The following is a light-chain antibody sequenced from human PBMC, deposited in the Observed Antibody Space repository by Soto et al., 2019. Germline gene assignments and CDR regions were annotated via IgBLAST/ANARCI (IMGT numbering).Light chain of an antibody. V-gene: IGKV3-20*01. CDR2: GAS. CDR3: QQYASSPIFT. CDR1: QSVSSSY. J-gene: IGKJ3*01. Sequence: EIVLTQSPGTLSLSPGEGATLSCRASQSVSSSYLAWYQQKPGQAPRLLIYGASNRATGIPDRFSGSGSGTDFTLTISRLEPEDFAVYFCQQYASSPIFTFGPGTRLEI.